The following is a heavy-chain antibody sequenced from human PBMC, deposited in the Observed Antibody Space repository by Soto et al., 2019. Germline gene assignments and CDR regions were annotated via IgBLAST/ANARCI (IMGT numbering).Heavy chain of an antibody. D-gene: IGHD3-10*01. J-gene: IGHJ3*02. CDR1: GGSVSSGSYY. CDR3: ARENPYYGSGRGAFDI. CDR2: IYYSGST. V-gene: IGHV4-61*01. Sequence: QVQLRESGPGLVKPSETLSLTCTVSGGSVSSGSYYWSWIRQPPGKGLEWIGYIYYSGSTNYNPSRKSRVTISVDPSKNQFSLKLSSVTAEATAVYYCARENPYYGSGRGAFDIWGQGTMVTVSS.